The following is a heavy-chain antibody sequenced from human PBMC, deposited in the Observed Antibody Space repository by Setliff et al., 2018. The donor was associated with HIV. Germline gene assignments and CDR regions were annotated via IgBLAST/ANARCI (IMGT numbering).Heavy chain of an antibody. D-gene: IGHD1-1*01. Sequence: SETLSLTCTVSGGSIKNSFWSWIRRPPGGGLERIGYTYHTGSTDYNPALQSRVTIFVDMSKNQFSLKVASVTAADTAIYYCARHGDDMGADYFDLWGRGTLVTVSS. V-gene: IGHV4-59*08. J-gene: IGHJ4*02. CDR3: ARHGDDMGADYFDL. CDR1: GGSIKNSF. CDR2: TYHTGST.